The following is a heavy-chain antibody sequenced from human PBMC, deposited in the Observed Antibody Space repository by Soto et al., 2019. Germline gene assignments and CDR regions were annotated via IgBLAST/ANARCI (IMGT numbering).Heavy chain of an antibody. D-gene: IGHD2-15*01. CDR2: ISYDGSNK. J-gene: IGHJ6*02. Sequence: PGGSLRLSCAASGFTFSSYAMHWVRQAPGKGLEWVAVISYDGSNKYYADSVKGRFTISRDNAKNSLYLQMNSLGTEDTAVYYCARDRTVVTPYWYYAMDVWGQGTTVTVSS. CDR3: ARDRTVVTPYWYYAMDV. CDR1: GFTFSSYA. V-gene: IGHV3-30-3*01.